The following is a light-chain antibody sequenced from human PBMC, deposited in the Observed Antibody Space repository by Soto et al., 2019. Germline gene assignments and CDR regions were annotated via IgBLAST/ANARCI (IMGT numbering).Light chain of an antibody. CDR1: ESISRH. CDR3: QQSYSTLSIS. Sequence: DIQMTQSPSSLSASVGDRVTITCRASESISRHLNWYQQKPGKAPNLLIYAASTLKNGVPSRFSGSGSGTEFSLTISSLQPEDFATYYCQQSYSTLSISFGQGTRLEIK. V-gene: IGKV1-39*01. CDR2: AAS. J-gene: IGKJ5*01.